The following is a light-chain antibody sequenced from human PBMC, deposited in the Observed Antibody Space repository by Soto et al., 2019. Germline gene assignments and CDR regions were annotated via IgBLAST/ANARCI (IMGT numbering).Light chain of an antibody. J-gene: IGKJ5*01. CDR3: QQLNSFPIT. CDR2: VAS. V-gene: IGKV1-9*01. Sequence: IQLTQSPSSLSASVGDRVTITCRASQGISSYVTWYQQKPGKAPKVLIYVASTLQSGVPSRFSGSGSGTDFTLTISSLQPEDSATYYCQQLNSFPITFGQGTRLEIK. CDR1: QGISSY.